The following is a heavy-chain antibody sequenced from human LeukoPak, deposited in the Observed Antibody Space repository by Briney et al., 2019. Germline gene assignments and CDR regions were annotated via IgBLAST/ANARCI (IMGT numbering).Heavy chain of an antibody. J-gene: IGHJ4*02. CDR1: GGSFSGYY. CDR3: ARGELTGTTEDYFDY. V-gene: IGHV4-34*01. Sequence: PSETLSLTCAVYGGSFSGYYWSWIRQPPGKGLEWIGEINHSGSTNYNPSLKSRVTISVDTSKNQFSLKLSSVTAADTAVYYRARGELTGTTEDYFDYWGQGTLVTVSS. D-gene: IGHD1-20*01. CDR2: INHSGST.